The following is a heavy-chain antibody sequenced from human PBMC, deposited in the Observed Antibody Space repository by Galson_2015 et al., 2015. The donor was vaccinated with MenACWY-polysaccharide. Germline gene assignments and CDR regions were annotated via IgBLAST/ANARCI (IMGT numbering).Heavy chain of an antibody. J-gene: IGHJ4*02. Sequence: ATLSLTCGVSGGSFSAYYWSWIRQTPGKGLEWIGESDRSGGTTYNPTLKSRVTISVDTSKNHFSLTLNSVTAADTAVYYCARVDFWSGYPYLDKWGQGTLV. CDR1: GGSFSAYY. V-gene: IGHV4-34*01. CDR2: SDRSGGT. D-gene: IGHD3-3*01. CDR3: ARVDFWSGYPYLDK.